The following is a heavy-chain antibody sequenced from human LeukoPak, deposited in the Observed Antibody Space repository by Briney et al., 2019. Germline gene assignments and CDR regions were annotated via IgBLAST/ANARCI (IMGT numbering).Heavy chain of an antibody. CDR3: ARGLGWGATIFDY. CDR2: MYHSGTT. J-gene: IGHJ4*02. CDR1: GDSITSYY. Sequence: PETLSLTCTVSGDSITSYYWTWIRQPPGKGLEWIGYMYHSGTTSNNPSLKSRVTISVDTSKNQFSLKVRSVTAADTAVYYCARGLGWGATIFDYWGQGALVTVSS. V-gene: IGHV4-59*01. D-gene: IGHD1-26*01.